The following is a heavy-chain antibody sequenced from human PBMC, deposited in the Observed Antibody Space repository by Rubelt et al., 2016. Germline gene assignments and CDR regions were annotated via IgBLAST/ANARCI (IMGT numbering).Heavy chain of an antibody. Sequence: GLEWMGWISAYNGNTNYAQKLQGRVTMTTDTSTSTAYMELRSLRSDDTAVYYCARDRLVGAAAGLYCYYGMDVWGQGTTVTVSS. V-gene: IGHV1-18*01. D-gene: IGHD6-13*01. CDR2: ISAYNGNT. J-gene: IGHJ6*02. CDR3: ARDRLVGAAAGLYCYYGMDV.